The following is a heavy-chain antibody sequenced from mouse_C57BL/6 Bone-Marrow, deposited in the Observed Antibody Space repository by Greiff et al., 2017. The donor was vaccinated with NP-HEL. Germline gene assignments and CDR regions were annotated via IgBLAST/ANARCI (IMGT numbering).Heavy chain of an antibody. J-gene: IGHJ4*01. CDR3: ARHEQDYDGYAMDY. CDR2: FYPGSGSI. D-gene: IGHD2-4*01. V-gene: IGHV1-62-2*01. Sequence: VQLQASGAALVKPGASVTLSCQASGYTFTEYPLHWLKQRSGQGLEWIGWFYPGSGSIKYNEKFKDKATLTADKSSSTVYMELSRLTSEDSAVYFCARHEQDYDGYAMDYWGQGTSVTVSS. CDR1: GYTFTEYP.